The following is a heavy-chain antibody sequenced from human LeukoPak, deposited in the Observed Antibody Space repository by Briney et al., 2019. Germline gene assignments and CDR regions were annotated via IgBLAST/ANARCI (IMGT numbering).Heavy chain of an antibody. J-gene: IGHJ5*02. CDR2: INHSGSA. D-gene: IGHD3-22*01. Sequence: SETLSLTCAVYGGSFSGYYWSWIRQPPGKGLEWIGEINHSGSANYNPSLKSRVTISVDTSKNQFSLKLSSVTAADTAVYYCAREPYYDSSGKIDPWGQGTLVTVSS. V-gene: IGHV4-34*01. CDR1: GGSFSGYY. CDR3: AREPYYDSSGKIDP.